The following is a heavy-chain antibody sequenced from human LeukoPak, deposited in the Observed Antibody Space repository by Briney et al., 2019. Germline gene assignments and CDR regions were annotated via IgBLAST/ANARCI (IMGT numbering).Heavy chain of an antibody. CDR1: GFTFSSYG. D-gene: IGHD1-26*01. CDR3: ARDRGYGSYYRPWGAFDI. J-gene: IGHJ3*02. Sequence: PGGSLRLSCAASGFTFSSYGIHWVRQAPGKGLEWVAFTRDDGINRYYADSVKGRFTISRDNSKNTLYLQMNSLRAEDTAVYYCARDRGYGSYYRPWGAFDIRGQGTMVTVSS. CDR2: TRDDGINR. V-gene: IGHV3-30*02.